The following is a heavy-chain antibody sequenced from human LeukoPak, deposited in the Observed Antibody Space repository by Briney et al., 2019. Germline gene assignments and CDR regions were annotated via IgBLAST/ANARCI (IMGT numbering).Heavy chain of an antibody. CDR3: ARASTVTTNAFDI. Sequence: GGSLRLSCAASGFTLSSYAMSWVRQAPGKGLEWVSAISGSGGSTYYADSVKGRFTISRDNSKNTLYLQMNSLRAEDTAVYYCARASTVTTNAFDIWGQGTMVTVSS. CDR2: ISGSGGST. D-gene: IGHD4-17*01. CDR1: GFTLSSYA. V-gene: IGHV3-23*01. J-gene: IGHJ3*02.